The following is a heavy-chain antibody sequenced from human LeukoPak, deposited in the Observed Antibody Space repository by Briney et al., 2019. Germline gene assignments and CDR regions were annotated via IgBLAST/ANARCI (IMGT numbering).Heavy chain of an antibody. CDR2: IYYSGST. CDR3: AKARLSTGWAYNDY. CDR1: GGSISSHY. D-gene: IGHD6-19*01. J-gene: IGHJ4*02. V-gene: IGHV4-59*11. Sequence: SETLALTCTVSGGSISSHYWSWIRQPPGKGLEWIGYIYYSGSTNYNPSLKSRVTISVDTSKNQFSLKLSSVTAADTAVYFCAKARLSTGWAYNDYWGQGTLVTVSS.